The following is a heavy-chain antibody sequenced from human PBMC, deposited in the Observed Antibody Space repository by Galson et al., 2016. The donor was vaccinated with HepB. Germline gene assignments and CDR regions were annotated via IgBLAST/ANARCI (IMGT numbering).Heavy chain of an antibody. CDR2: INCYNGNR. D-gene: IGHD3-3*01. CDR1: GYTFSSYG. V-gene: IGHV1-18*01. Sequence: VKVSCKASGYTFSSYGITWVRQAPGQGLEWMGWINCYNGNRNFAQNLQGRITMTTDTSTSTAYMELRSLRSDDTAVYYCARDLENYDFWSGYYKCLDYWGQGTLVTVSS. CDR3: ARDLENYDFWSGYYKCLDY. J-gene: IGHJ4*02.